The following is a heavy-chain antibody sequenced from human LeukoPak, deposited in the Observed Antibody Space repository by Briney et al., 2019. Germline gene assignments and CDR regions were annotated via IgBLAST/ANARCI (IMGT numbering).Heavy chain of an antibody. V-gene: IGHV4-4*07. D-gene: IGHD2-2*01. Sequence: SETLSLTCAVSGGSISRNYWSWIRQPDGKGLEWIGHIYSSGSTNYNPSLKSRATMSVDTSKNQFSLKLTSVTAADTAVYYCARSTPTYYYYMDVWGRGTTVTVSS. CDR3: ARSTPTYYYYMDV. CDR2: IYSSGST. CDR1: GGSISRNY. J-gene: IGHJ6*03.